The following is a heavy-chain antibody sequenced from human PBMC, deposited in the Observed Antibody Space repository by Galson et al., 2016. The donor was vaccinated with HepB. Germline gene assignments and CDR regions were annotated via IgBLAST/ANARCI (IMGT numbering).Heavy chain of an antibody. CDR1: GFTFSSYT. CDR3: ATQYCSGCSCYSAAPGYWYFDL. V-gene: IGHV3-48*02. J-gene: IGHJ2*01. D-gene: IGHD2-15*01. CDR2: ISSGSSSI. Sequence: SLRLSCAASGFTFSSYTMNWVRQAPGKGLEWVSYISSGSSSIYYADSVKGRFTISRDNAKNSLYRQMNSLRDEDTAVYYCATQYCSGCSCYSAAPGYWYFDLWGRGTLVTVSS.